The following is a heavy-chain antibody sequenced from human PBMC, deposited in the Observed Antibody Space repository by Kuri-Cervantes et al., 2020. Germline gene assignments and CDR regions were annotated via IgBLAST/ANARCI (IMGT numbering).Heavy chain of an antibody. J-gene: IGHJ6*03. Sequence: ETLSLTCAASGFTVSSNYMSWVRQAPGKGLEWVSVIYSGGSTYYADSVKGRFTISRDNSKNTLYLQMNSLRAEDTAVYYCARDGAPWGYSGTLMEYYYYYMDVWGKGTTVTVSS. CDR3: ARDGAPWGYSGTLMEYYYYYMDV. CDR2: IYSGGST. V-gene: IGHV3-53*01. D-gene: IGHD5-12*01. CDR1: GFTVSSNY.